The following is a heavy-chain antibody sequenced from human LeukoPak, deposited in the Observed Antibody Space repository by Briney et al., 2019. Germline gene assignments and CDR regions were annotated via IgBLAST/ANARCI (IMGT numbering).Heavy chain of an antibody. V-gene: IGHV3-23*01. Sequence: PGGSLRLSCAASTFSFSRYPMGWVRQAPGKGLEWVSGISAGGDGTYHADPVKGRFTISRDNSKNTLFLQMNNLRAEDTAKYYCASQVSGSYYFWGQGTLVTVSS. J-gene: IGHJ4*02. CDR2: ISAGGDGT. CDR1: TFSFSRYP. CDR3: ASQVSGSYYF. D-gene: IGHD3-10*01.